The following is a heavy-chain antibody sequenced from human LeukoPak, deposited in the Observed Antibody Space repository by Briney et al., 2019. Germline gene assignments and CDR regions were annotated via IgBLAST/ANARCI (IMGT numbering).Heavy chain of an antibody. J-gene: IGHJ4*02. CDR1: GFTFSSYW. D-gene: IGHD6-19*01. Sequence: GGSLRLSCAASGFTFSSYWMHWVRQAPGKGLVWVSRISSDGTSTSYADSVKGRFTISRDNAENTLYLQMNSLRAEDTAVYYCATRLQSGWSFDYWGQGNLVTVSS. V-gene: IGHV3-74*01. CDR3: ATRLQSGWSFDY. CDR2: ISSDGTST.